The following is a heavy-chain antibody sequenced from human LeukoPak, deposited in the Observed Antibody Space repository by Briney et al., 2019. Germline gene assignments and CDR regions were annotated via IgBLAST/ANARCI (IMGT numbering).Heavy chain of an antibody. J-gene: IGHJ5*01. D-gene: IGHD4-17*01. V-gene: IGHV3-43*02. CDR1: GFTFDDYA. CDR2: IRGDGGST. CDR3: AKDVYGDHIWFES. Sequence: GRSLRLSCAASGFTFDDYAIHWVRQAPGKGLEWVSFIRGDGGSTYYADSVKGRFIISRDNSKNSLYLQMNSLRTEDTALYYCAKDVYGDHIWFESWGRGTLVTVSS.